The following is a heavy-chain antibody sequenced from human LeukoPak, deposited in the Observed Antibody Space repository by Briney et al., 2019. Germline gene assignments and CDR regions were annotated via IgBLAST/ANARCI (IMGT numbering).Heavy chain of an antibody. J-gene: IGHJ2*01. Sequence: SETLSLTCTVSGGSTSVYYWSWIRQPPGKGLEWIGYIYYSGSTNYNPSLKSRVTISVDTSKNQFSLKLSSVTAADTAVYYCARERGDSSGYYYVDWYFDLWGRGTLVTVSS. CDR2: IYYSGST. D-gene: IGHD3-22*01. CDR1: GGSTSVYY. V-gene: IGHV4-59*01. CDR3: ARERGDSSGYYYVDWYFDL.